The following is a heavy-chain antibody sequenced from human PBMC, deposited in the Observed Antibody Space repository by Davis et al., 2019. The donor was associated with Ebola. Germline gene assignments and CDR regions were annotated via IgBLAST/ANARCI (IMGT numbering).Heavy chain of an antibody. J-gene: IGHJ4*02. D-gene: IGHD2-15*01. Sequence: GESLKISCAASGFIFSNYWMSWVRQAPGKGLEWVANIKQDGSEKYYVDSVKGRFTISRDNAKNSLYLQMNSLRAEDTAVYYCAKGPRDLVVVVAATPFDYWGQGTLVTVSS. CDR2: IKQDGSEK. CDR1: GFIFSNYW. V-gene: IGHV3-7*01. CDR3: AKGPRDLVVVVAATPFDY.